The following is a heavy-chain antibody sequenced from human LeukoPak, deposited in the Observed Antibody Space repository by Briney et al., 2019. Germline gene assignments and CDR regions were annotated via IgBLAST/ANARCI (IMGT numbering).Heavy chain of an antibody. CDR2: ISAYNGNT. CDR1: GYTFNSYG. CDR3: ARVWYYGSGSYHVGDY. J-gene: IGHJ4*02. D-gene: IGHD3-10*01. V-gene: IGHV1-18*01. Sequence: ASVKVSCKASGYTFNSYGISWVRQAPGQGLEWMGWISAYNGNTNYAQKLQGRVTMTTDTSTSTAYMELRSLRSDDTAVYYCARVWYYGSGSYHVGDYWGQGTLVTVSS.